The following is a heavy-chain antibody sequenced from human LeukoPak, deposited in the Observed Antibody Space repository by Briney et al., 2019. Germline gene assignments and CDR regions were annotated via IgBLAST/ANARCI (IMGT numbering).Heavy chain of an antibody. V-gene: IGHV3-48*02. D-gene: IGHD4-17*01. Sequence: PGGSLRLSCAASGFTFSSYSMNWVRQAPGKGLEWVSYISSGGSTIYYADSVRGRFTISRDTAKNSLYLEMNSLRDEDTAMYYCARAGGSTVSHSDYWGQGTLVTVSS. CDR3: ARAGGSTVSHSDY. CDR1: GFTFSSYS. CDR2: ISSGGSTI. J-gene: IGHJ4*02.